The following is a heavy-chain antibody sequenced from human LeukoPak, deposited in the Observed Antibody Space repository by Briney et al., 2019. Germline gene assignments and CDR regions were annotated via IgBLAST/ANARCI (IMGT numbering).Heavy chain of an antibody. Sequence: ASVKVSCKASGGTSSSYAISWVRQAPGQGLEWMGGIIPIFGTANYAQKFQGRVTITTDESTSTAYMELSSLRSEDTAVYYCARGGIWDFWRYIRHWGQGTLVTVSS. V-gene: IGHV1-69*05. CDR3: ARGGIWDFWRYIRH. CDR1: GGTSSSYA. J-gene: IGHJ4*02. D-gene: IGHD3-3*01. CDR2: IIPIFGTA.